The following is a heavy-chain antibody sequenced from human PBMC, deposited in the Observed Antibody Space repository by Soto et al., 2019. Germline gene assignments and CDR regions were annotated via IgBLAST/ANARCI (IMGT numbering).Heavy chain of an antibody. V-gene: IGHV1-69*13. CDR3: ARGMYYYGSGSPTRNNYYYYGMDV. J-gene: IGHJ6*02. D-gene: IGHD3-10*01. Sequence: ASVKVSCKASGGTFSSYAISWVRQAPGQGLEWMGGIIPIFGTANYAQKLQGRVTITADESTSTAYMELSSLRSEDTAVYYCARGMYYYGSGSPTRNNYYYYGMDVWGQGTTVTVSS. CDR1: GGTFSSYA. CDR2: IIPIFGTA.